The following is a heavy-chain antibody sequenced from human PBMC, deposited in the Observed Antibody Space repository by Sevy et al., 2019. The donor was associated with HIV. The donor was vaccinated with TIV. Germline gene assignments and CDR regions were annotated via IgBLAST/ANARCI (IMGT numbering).Heavy chain of an antibody. J-gene: IGHJ3*02. D-gene: IGHD4-4*01. V-gene: IGHV3-53*01. CDR2: IYSGGST. CDR1: GFTVSSNY. CDR3: AGDSAKGLHAFDI. Sequence: GGSLRLSCAASGFTVSSNYMSWVRQAPGKGLEWVSVIYSGGSTYYADSVKGRFTFSRDNSKNTLYLQMNSLRAEETAVYYCAGDSAKGLHAFDIWGQGTMVTVSS.